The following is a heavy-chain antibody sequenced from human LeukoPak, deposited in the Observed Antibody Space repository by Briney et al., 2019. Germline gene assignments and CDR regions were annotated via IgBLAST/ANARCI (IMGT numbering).Heavy chain of an antibody. V-gene: IGHV1-69*05. CDR3: ARSVRSGGWQQHVRGLDY. J-gene: IGHJ4*02. Sequence: SVKVSCKASGGTFSTSAISWVRQAPGQGLEWMGGMIPIFGTADYAQKFQGRVTITTEESTSTAYMELSSLISEDTAVYYCARSVRSGGWQQHVRGLDYWGQGTLVTVSS. D-gene: IGHD6-6*01. CDR2: MIPIFGTA. CDR1: GGTFSTSA.